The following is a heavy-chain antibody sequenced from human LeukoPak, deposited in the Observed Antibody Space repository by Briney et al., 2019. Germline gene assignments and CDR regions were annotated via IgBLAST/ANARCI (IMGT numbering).Heavy chain of an antibody. CDR1: GYTFTGYY. CDR3: ARDRPPAVASFSYYYGMDV. D-gene: IGHD6-19*01. V-gene: IGHV1-2*04. J-gene: IGHJ6*02. CDR2: INPNSGGT. Sequence: ASVNVSCKASGYTFTGYYMHWVRQAPGQGLEWTGWINPNSGGTNYAQKFQGWVTMTRDTSTSTAYMELSRLRSDDTAVYYCARDRPPAVASFSYYYGMDVWGQGTTVTVSS.